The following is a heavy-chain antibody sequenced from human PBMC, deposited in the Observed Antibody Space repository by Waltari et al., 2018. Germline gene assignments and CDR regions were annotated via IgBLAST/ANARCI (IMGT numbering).Heavy chain of an antibody. CDR2: VYFTGTT. V-gene: IGHV4-39*01. J-gene: IGHJ2*01. Sequence: QLQLQESGPGLVKPSETLSLACNVSGASISSSVHYWGWIRQPPGKGLEWIGGVYFTGTTYYNPSVKSRISISVDTSKSQFSLRLTSVTAADTAVYYCARAYDSTGYYRYFDLWGRGTLVTVSS. D-gene: IGHD3-22*01. CDR3: ARAYDSTGYYRYFDL. CDR1: GASISSSVHY.